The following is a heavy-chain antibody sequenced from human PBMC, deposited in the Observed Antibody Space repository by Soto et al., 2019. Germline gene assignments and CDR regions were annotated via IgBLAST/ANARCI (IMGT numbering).Heavy chain of an antibody. J-gene: IGHJ6*04. Sequence: ASVKVSCKASGYTFTSYAMHWVRQAPGQRLEWMGWINAGNGNTKYSQKFQGRVTITGDTSASTAYMELSSLRSEDTAVYYFARGYCSGGSCLDVWGRGTTVTVSS. CDR2: INAGNGNT. CDR3: ARGYCSGGSCLDV. CDR1: GYTFTSYA. D-gene: IGHD2-15*01. V-gene: IGHV1-3*01.